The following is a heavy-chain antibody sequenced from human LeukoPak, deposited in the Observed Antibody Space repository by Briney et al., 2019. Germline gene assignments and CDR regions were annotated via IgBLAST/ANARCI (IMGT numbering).Heavy chain of an antibody. CDR3: AREASVHFDY. J-gene: IGHJ4*02. Sequence: ASVKVSCKASGYTFTSYYIHWVRQAPGQGLEWMGIINPSGGSTGYARKFQGRITMTRDTSTSTVYMELSSLRSDDTAVYYCAREASVHFDYWGQGTLVTVSS. CDR2: INPSGGST. V-gene: IGHV1-46*01. CDR1: GYTFTSYY.